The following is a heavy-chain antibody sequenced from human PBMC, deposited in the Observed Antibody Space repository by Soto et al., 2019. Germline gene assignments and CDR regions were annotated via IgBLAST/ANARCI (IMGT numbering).Heavy chain of an antibody. J-gene: IGHJ5*02. Sequence: QVQLVQSGAEVKKPGASVKVSCKASGYTFTSYGISWVRQAPGQGLEWMGWISAHNGNTNYAQKLHGRVTMTTHTSTSTAYLELRSLKSDDTTVYYRATVLPPFDPWGQGTLLTLPS. CDR2: ISAHNGNT. V-gene: IGHV1-18*01. CDR3: ATVLPPFDP. CDR1: GYTFTSYG.